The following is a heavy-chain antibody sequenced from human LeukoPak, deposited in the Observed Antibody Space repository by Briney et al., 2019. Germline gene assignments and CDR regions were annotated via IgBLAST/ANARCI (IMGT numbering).Heavy chain of an antibody. Sequence: PGGSLRLSCAASGFTFSSYWMSWVRQAPGKGLEWVANIKQDGSEKYYVDSVKGRFTISRDNAKNSLYLQMNSLRAEDTAVYYCARPEYSSSWYNSHYYYYYGMDVWGQGTTVTVSS. J-gene: IGHJ6*02. D-gene: IGHD6-13*01. CDR1: GFTFSSYW. V-gene: IGHV3-7*01. CDR3: ARPEYSSSWYNSHYYYYYGMDV. CDR2: IKQDGSEK.